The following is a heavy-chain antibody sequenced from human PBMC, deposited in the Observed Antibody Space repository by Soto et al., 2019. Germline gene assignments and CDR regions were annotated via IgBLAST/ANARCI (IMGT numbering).Heavy chain of an antibody. CDR2: INAGNGNT. J-gene: IGHJ4*02. V-gene: IGHV1-3*01. CDR1: GYTFTSYA. Sequence: QVQLVQSGAEVKKPGASVKVSCKASGYTFTSYAMHWVRQAPGQRLEWMGWINAGNGNTKYSQKFQGRVTITRDTSASTAYMELSSLRSEDTAVYYCAIFYCSGGSCIPYYFDYWGQGTLVTVSS. D-gene: IGHD2-15*01. CDR3: AIFYCSGGSCIPYYFDY.